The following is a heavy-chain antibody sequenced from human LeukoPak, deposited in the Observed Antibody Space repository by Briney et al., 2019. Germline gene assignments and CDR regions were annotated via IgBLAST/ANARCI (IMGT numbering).Heavy chain of an antibody. V-gene: IGHV3-23*01. Sequence: PGGSLRLSCAASGFTFSSYAMSWVRQAPGKGLEWVSAISGSGGSTYYADSVKGRFTISRDNSKNTLYLQMNSLRAEDTAVYYCAKRKALDDTAMADAFDTWGQGTMVTVSS. J-gene: IGHJ3*02. D-gene: IGHD5-18*01. CDR1: GFTFSSYA. CDR2: ISGSGGST. CDR3: AKRKALDDTAMADAFDT.